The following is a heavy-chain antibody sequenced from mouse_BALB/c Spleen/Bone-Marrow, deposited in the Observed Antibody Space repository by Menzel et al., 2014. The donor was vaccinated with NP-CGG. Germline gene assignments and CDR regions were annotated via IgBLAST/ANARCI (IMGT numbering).Heavy chain of an antibody. J-gene: IGHJ4*01. CDR2: IRNKANGYTT. CDR3: ARFPMDY. V-gene: IGHV7-3*02. CDR1: GFTFTDYY. Sequence: EVKLVESGGGLVQPGGSLKLSCTTSGFTFTDYYMSWVRQPPGKALEWSAFIRNKANGYTTEYSASVKGRFTISRDNSQSILYLQMNTLKAEDSATYYCARFPMDYWGQGTSVTVSS.